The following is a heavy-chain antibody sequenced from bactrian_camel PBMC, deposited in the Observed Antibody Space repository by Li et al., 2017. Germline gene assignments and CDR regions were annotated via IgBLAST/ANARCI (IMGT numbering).Heavy chain of an antibody. CDR3: VGDAWTW. J-gene: IGHJ4*01. V-gene: IGHV3S67*01. CDR2: LDSDDST. Sequence: VQLVESGGGLVQPGGSLRLSCVGSGFTSGRFYMSWVRRPPGKEREGVATLDSDDSTEYAPFVAGRFTISKDNARNTLYLQMDNLNSDDTALYYCVGDAWTWWGQGTQVTVS. D-gene: IGHD1*01. CDR1: GFTSGRFY.